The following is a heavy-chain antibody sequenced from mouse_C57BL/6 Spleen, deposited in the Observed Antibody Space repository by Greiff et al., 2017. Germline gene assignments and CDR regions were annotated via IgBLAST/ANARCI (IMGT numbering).Heavy chain of an antibody. Sequence: EVQLQQSGGGLVKPGGSLKLSCAASGFTFSSYAMSWVRQTPEKRLEWVATISAGGSYTYYPDDVKGRFTISRDNAKNNLYLQMSHLKSEDTAMYYCEGAMDYWGQGTSVTVSS. CDR2: ISAGGSYT. CDR3: EGAMDY. V-gene: IGHV5-4*01. CDR1: GFTFSSYA. J-gene: IGHJ4*01.